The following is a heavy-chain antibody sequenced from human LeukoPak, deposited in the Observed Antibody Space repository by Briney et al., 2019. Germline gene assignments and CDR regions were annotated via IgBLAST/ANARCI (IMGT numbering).Heavy chain of an antibody. CDR3: ARSGQLFYRY. CDR2: IIPILGIA. J-gene: IGHJ4*02. Sequence: GSSVKVSCKASGGTFSSYAISWVRQAPGQGLEWVGRIIPILGIANYAQKFQGRVTITADKSTSTAYMELSSLRSEDTAVYYCARSGQLFYRYWGQGTLVTVSS. D-gene: IGHD2-21*01. CDR1: GGTFSSYA. V-gene: IGHV1-69*04.